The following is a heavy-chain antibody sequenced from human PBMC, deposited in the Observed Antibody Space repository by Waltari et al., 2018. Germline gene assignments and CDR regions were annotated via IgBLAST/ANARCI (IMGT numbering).Heavy chain of an antibody. CDR2: IKQDGSEK. CDR1: GLTFRSYW. J-gene: IGHJ4*02. Sequence: EVQLVESGGGLVQPGGSLRLSCAASGLTFRSYWMSWVRQAPGKGLEWVANIKQDGSEKYYVDSVKGRFTITRDHAKNSLYLQMNSLRAEDTAVYYCARDRGSQYFFDYWGQGTLVTVSS. V-gene: IGHV3-7*01. D-gene: IGHD5-12*01. CDR3: ARDRGSQYFFDY.